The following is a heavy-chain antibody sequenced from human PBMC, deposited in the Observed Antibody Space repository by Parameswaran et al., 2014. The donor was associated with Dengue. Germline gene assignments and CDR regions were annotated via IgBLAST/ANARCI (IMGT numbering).Heavy chain of an antibody. V-gene: IGHV4-59*01. J-gene: IGHJ4*02. CDR3: VCSSTSYHFDY. Sequence: WIRQPPGKGLEWIGYIYYSGSTNYNPSLKSRVTISVDTSKNQFSLKLSSVTAADTAVYYCVCSSTSYHFDYWGQGTLVTVSS. D-gene: IGHD2-2*01. CDR2: IYYSGST.